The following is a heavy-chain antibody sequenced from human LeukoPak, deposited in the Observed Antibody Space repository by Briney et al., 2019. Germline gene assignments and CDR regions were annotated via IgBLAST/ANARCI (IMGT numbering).Heavy chain of an antibody. CDR3: ARDGGLNTYFDY. J-gene: IGHJ4*02. V-gene: IGHV3-7*01. CDR2: TKPDGSAE. D-gene: IGHD2-15*01. CDR1: GFTFRNYW. Sequence: GGSLRLSCAASGFTFRNYWMGWVRQAPGKGLEWVANTKPDGSAEYYADTVRGRFTTSRDNANNLLYLQMNRLRAEDTAVYYCARDGGLNTYFDYWGQGTLVTVSS.